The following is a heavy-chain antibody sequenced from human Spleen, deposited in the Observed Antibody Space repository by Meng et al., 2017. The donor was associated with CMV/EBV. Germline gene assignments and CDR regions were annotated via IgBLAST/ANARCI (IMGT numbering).Heavy chain of an antibody. CDR2: INQDGSEK. D-gene: IGHD5-24*01. CDR1: GFTFTSYW. V-gene: IGHV3-7*01. Sequence: GGSLRLSCAASGFTFTSYWMTWVRQAPGKGLEWVANINQDGSEKDYVDSVKGRFIISRDNGKNSLSLQMNSLRAEDTAVYYCATWGVRRWRQLRPLDYWGRGTLVTVSS. CDR3: ATWGVRRWRQLRPLDY. J-gene: IGHJ4*02.